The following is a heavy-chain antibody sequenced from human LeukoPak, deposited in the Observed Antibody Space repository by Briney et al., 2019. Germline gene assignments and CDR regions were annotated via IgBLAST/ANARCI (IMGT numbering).Heavy chain of an antibody. Sequence: GGSLRLSCAASGFTFSSYAMSWVRQAPGKGLEWVSYISSSDSTIYYADCVKGRFTISRDKAKNSLYLQMNSLRAGDTAVYYCARTIEMATISYFDYWGQGTLVTVSS. V-gene: IGHV3-48*01. J-gene: IGHJ4*02. D-gene: IGHD5-24*01. CDR1: GFTFSSYA. CDR2: ISSSDSTI. CDR3: ARTIEMATISYFDY.